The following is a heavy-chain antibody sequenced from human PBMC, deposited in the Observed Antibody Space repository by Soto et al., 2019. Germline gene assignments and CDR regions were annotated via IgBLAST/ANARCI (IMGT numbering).Heavy chain of an antibody. CDR3: TRVGGAYNWNPIDY. D-gene: IGHD1-20*01. CDR1: GFTFSSYS. Sequence: EVQLVESGGGLVEPGGSLRLSCSASGFTFSSYSMKWVRQAPGKGLEWVAAISRGSSYIYDADSVKGRFTISRVNAKNSLYRQMNSWTAEDSAVYYCTRVGGAYNWNPIDYCGQGTLVTVSS. CDR2: ISRGSSYI. V-gene: IGHV3-21*01. J-gene: IGHJ4*02.